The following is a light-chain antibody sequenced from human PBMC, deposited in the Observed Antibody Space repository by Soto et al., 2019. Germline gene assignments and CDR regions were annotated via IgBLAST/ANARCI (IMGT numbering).Light chain of an antibody. V-gene: IGLV1-51*02. CDR1: SSKLGINF. Sequence: QSVLTQPPSVSAAPEQKVTISCSGGSSKLGINFVSWYQQFPGGVPKLLIYENNKRPSGIPDRFSGAKSGTSATLDITGLQAGDEADYYCATWDGSLSVGVFGGGTKVTVL. CDR2: ENN. CDR3: ATWDGSLSVGV. J-gene: IGLJ1*01.